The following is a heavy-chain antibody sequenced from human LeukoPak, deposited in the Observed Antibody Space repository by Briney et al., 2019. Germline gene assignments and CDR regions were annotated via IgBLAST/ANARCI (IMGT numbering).Heavy chain of an antibody. V-gene: IGHV3-30-3*01. J-gene: IGHJ4*02. Sequence: GGSLRLSCAASGFTFSSYAMHWVRQAPGKGLEWVAVISHDGSNKYYADSVKGRFTISRDNSMNTLYLQMNSLRAEDTAVYYCARGPYSGKPIGYWGQGTLVTVSS. CDR2: ISHDGSNK. CDR3: ARGPYSGKPIGY. D-gene: IGHD1-26*01. CDR1: GFTFSSYA.